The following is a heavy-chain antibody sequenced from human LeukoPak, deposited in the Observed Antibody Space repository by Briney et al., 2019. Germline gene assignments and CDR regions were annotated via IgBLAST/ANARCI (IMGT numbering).Heavy chain of an antibody. CDR2: ISSGGGTI. CDR1: GFTFSDYY. V-gene: IGHV3-11*01. D-gene: IGHD6-13*01. Sequence: GGSLRLSCAASGFTFSDYYMTWIRQAPGKGLEWISYISSGGGTIYYADSVRGQFTISRDNAKNSLYLQMNSLRAEDMAVYYCARVQKGIAAAGAGGGWFEPWGQGTLVTVSA. J-gene: IGHJ5*02. CDR3: ARVQKGIAAAGAGGGWFEP.